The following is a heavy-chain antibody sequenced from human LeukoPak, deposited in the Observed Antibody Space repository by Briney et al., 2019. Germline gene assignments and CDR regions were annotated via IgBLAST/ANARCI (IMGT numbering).Heavy chain of an antibody. V-gene: IGHV4-39*07. J-gene: IGHJ4*02. D-gene: IGHD2-21*02. Sequence: SETLSLTCTVSGGSISSSSYYWGWIRQPPGKGLEWIGSIYYSGSTYYNPSLKSRVTISVDTSKNQFSLKLSSVTAADTAVYYCARGGYIAYCGGDCYPHYFDYWGQGTLVTVSS. CDR3: ARGGYIAYCGGDCYPHYFDY. CDR2: IYYSGST. CDR1: GGSISSSSYY.